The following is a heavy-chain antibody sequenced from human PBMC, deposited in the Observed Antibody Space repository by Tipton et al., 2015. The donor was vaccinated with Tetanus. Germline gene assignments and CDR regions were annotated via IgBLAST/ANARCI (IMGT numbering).Heavy chain of an antibody. Sequence: TLSLTCTVSGGSVNDGRFYWTWIRQPPGKALEWVAHIYYSGSATYNPSVASRATVSIDMSKNQFSLRLTSATAADTAVYYCARDPAVLRFLEWLPDWYFALWGRGTLVTVSS. D-gene: IGHD3-3*01. V-gene: IGHV4-61*01. CDR2: IYYSGSA. CDR3: ARDPAVLRFLEWLPDWYFAL. J-gene: IGHJ2*01. CDR1: GGSVNDGRFY.